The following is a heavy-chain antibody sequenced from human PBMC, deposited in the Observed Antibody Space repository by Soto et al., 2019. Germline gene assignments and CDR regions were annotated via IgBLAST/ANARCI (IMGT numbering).Heavy chain of an antibody. D-gene: IGHD2-21*01. CDR1: GDIFTNYV. Sequence: VKVACKASGDIFTNYVVSCVRQAPEHGLECMGWISTSNGIANSAERFQGRVTMTAAKSTRPAYMELSSLRSEDTAVYYCANLGRGLLYYYGMDVWGQGTTVTVSS. V-gene: IGHV1-18*01. CDR3: ANLGRGLLYYYGMDV. J-gene: IGHJ6*02. CDR2: ISTSNGIA.